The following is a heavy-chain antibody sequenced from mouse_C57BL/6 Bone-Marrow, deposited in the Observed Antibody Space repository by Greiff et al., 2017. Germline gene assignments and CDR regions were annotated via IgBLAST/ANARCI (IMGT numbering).Heavy chain of an antibody. CDR1: GFTFSSYG. Sequence: EVHLVESGGDLVKPGGSLKLSCAASGFTFSSYGMSWVRQTPDKRLEWVATISSGGSYTYYPDSVKGRFTISRDNAKNTLYLQMSSLKSEDTAMYYCASPGFAWFAYWGQGTRVTVSA. V-gene: IGHV5-6*01. J-gene: IGHJ3*01. CDR2: ISSGGSYT. CDR3: ASPGFAWFAY.